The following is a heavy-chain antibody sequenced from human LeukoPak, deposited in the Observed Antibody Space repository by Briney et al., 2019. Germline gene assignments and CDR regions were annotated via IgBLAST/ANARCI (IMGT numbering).Heavy chain of an antibody. CDR2: IYHSGST. CDR3: ARGGAARLHFQN. J-gene: IGHJ1*01. Sequence: SETLSLTCTVSGGSISTYYWNWIRQPPGKGLEWIGHIYHSGSTNYNPSLQSRVTISVDTSKNQFSLNLNSVTAADTAVYYCARGGAARLHFQNWGQGTLVTVSS. D-gene: IGHD6-6*01. V-gene: IGHV4-59*01. CDR1: GGSISTYY.